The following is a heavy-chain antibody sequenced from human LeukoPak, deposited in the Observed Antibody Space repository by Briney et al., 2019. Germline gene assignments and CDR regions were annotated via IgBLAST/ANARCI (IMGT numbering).Heavy chain of an antibody. CDR1: GGSINKHY. CDR3: ATNAGPAALDAIDI. J-gene: IGHJ3*02. CDR2: ISHRGST. V-gene: IGHV4-59*08. D-gene: IGHD2-2*01. Sequence: PSETLSLTCTVSGGSINKHYWSWIRQTPGKGLEWIGYISHRGSTNYNPSLKSRVTISVDTSNNQFSLRLSSVTAADTAVYYCATNAGPAALDAIDIWGQGPTVTVSS.